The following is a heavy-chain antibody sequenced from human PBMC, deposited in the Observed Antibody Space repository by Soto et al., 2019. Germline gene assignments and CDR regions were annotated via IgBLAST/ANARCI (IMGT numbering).Heavy chain of an antibody. CDR2: INPSGGST. CDR3: ARGDTMVRGVINY. D-gene: IGHD3-10*01. Sequence: GASVKVSCKASGHTFTSYYMHWVRQAPGQGLEWMEIINPSGGSTSYAQKFQGRVTTTRDTSTSTVYMELSSLRSEDTAVYYCARGDTMVRGVINYWGQGTLVTVSS. V-gene: IGHV1-46*01. CDR1: GHTFTSYY. J-gene: IGHJ4*02.